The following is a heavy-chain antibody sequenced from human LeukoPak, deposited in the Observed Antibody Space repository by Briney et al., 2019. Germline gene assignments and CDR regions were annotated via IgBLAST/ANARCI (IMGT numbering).Heavy chain of an antibody. CDR1: GYTFTGYY. J-gene: IGHJ1*01. V-gene: IGHV1-2*02. D-gene: IGHD3-22*01. CDR3: ARGSYDSSDFEYFHH. CDR2: INPNSGGT. Sequence: GASVKVSCKASGYTFTGYYMHWVRQAPGKGLEWMGWINPNSGGTNYAQKFQGRVTMTRDTSISTAYMKLSRLRSDDTAVYYCARGSYDSSDFEYFHHWGQGTLVTVSS.